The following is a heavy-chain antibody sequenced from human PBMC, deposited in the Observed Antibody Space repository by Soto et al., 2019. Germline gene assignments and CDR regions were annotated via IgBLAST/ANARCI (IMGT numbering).Heavy chain of an antibody. CDR3: ARFTRIAAAGEYYYGMDV. V-gene: IGHV1-69*06. CDR1: GGTFSSYA. D-gene: IGHD6-13*01. CDR2: IIPIFGTA. J-gene: IGHJ6*02. Sequence: SVKVYCKASGGTFSSYAISWVRQAPGQGLEWMGGIIPIFGTANYAQKFQGRVTITADKSTSTAYMELSSLRSEDTAVYYCARFTRIAAAGEYYYGMDVWGQGTTVTVSS.